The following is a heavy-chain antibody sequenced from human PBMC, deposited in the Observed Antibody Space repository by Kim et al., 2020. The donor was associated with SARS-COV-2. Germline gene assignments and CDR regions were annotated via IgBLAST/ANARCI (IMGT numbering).Heavy chain of an antibody. J-gene: IGHJ5*02. Sequence: PSLKSRVTISVDTSKNQFSLKLSSVTAADTAVYYCARGPIAAAVYNWFDPWGQGTLVTVSS. D-gene: IGHD6-13*01. V-gene: IGHV4-59*09. CDR3: ARGPIAAAVYNWFDP.